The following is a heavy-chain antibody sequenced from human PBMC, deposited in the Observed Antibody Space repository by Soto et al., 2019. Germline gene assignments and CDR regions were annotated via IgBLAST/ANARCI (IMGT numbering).Heavy chain of an antibody. CDR1: GFTFSSYS. CDR3: AKDVADFWSGYDYYYYYYMDV. D-gene: IGHD3-3*01. J-gene: IGHJ6*03. V-gene: IGHV3-23*01. Sequence: GGSLRLSCAASGFTFSSYSMNWVRQAPGKGLEWVSSISGSGSNTYYADSVKGRFTISRDNSKNTLYLQMNSLRAEDTAVYYCAKDVADFWSGYDYYYYYYMDVWGKGTTVTVSS. CDR2: ISGSGSNT.